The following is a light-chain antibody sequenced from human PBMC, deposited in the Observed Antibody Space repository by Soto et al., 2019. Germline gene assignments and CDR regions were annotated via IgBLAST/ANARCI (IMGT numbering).Light chain of an antibody. CDR1: NSDVGNYNL. Sequence: QSALTQPAPLSGSPGQWITIACTGTNSDVGNYNLVSWYQQHPGKAPKLMIYEGSKLPSGVSNRFSGSKSGNTASLTISILQAEDEADYYCCSYAGSSPYVFGTGTKVTV. J-gene: IGLJ1*01. V-gene: IGLV2-23*01. CDR3: CSYAGSSPYV. CDR2: EGS.